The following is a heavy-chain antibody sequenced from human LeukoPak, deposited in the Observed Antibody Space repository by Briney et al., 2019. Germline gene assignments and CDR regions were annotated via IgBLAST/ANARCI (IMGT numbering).Heavy chain of an antibody. CDR2: IKKKSDGGAT. J-gene: IGHJ6*04. Sequence: GGSLRLSCAASGFNFKNAWMSWVRQAPGKGLEWVGRIKKKSDGGATDYAAPVKGRFIISRDDSKDTMSLQMNNLKTEDTAVYYCTTEATAYYGVDVWGKGTTVTVSS. CDR1: GFNFKNAW. V-gene: IGHV3-15*01. CDR3: TTEATAYYGVDV.